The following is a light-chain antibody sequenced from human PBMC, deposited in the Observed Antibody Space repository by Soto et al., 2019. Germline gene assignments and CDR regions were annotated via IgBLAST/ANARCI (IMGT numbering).Light chain of an antibody. CDR3: QQYGDLMAYT. CDR1: QDISNY. CDR2: DAS. Sequence: DIQMTQSPSSLSASVGDRVTITCQANQDISNYLTWYQQEPGKAPKLLIYDASNLKSVVASRFWGRGSGTDFTITIDGLQTDDIATHYGQQYGDLMAYTCGEGNKVDIK. V-gene: IGKV1-33*01. J-gene: IGKJ2*01.